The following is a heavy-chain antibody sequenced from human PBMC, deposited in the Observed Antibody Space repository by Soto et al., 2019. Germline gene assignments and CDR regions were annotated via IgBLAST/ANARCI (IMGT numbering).Heavy chain of an antibody. Sequence: EVQLLESGGGLVQPGGSLRLSCAASGFTFSSYAMSWVRQAPGKGLEWVSAISGSGGSTYYADSVKGRFTISRDNSKNTLYLQMNSLRAEDTAVYYCAKDLRPAMVQYYYYGMDVWGQGTTVTVSS. J-gene: IGHJ6*02. CDR1: GFTFSSYA. CDR2: ISGSGGST. CDR3: AKDLRPAMVQYYYYGMDV. D-gene: IGHD5-18*01. V-gene: IGHV3-23*01.